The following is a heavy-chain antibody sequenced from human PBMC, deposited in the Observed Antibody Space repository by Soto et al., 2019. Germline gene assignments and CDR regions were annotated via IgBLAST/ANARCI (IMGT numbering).Heavy chain of an antibody. Sequence: PGGSLRLSCAASGFTFSDYYMSWIRQAPGKGLEWVSYISSSGSTIYYADSVKGRFTISRDNAKNSLYLQMNSLRAEDTAVYYCARALRPKDYYYYGMDVWGQGTTVTVSS. CDR2: ISSSGSTI. J-gene: IGHJ6*02. V-gene: IGHV3-11*01. D-gene: IGHD5-12*01. CDR1: GFTFSDYY. CDR3: ARALRPKDYYYYGMDV.